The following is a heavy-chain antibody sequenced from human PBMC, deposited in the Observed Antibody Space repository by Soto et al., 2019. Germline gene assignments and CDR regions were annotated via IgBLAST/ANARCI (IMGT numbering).Heavy chain of an antibody. V-gene: IGHV3-30*18. CDR3: AKSRDAYNFYFYYGMDV. CDR2: ILYDGSNK. D-gene: IGHD2-2*01. CDR1: GFTFSNYG. J-gene: IGHJ6*02. Sequence: GGSLRLSCAASGFTFSNYGMHWVRQTPGKGLEWVALILYDGSNKYYGDSVKGRFTISRDNSKNTLYLQVSSLRAEDTAVYYCAKSRDAYNFYFYYGMDVWGQGTTVTVSS.